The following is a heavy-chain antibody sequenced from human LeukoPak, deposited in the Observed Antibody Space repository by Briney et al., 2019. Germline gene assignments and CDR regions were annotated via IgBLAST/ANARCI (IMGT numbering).Heavy chain of an antibody. J-gene: IGHJ4*02. Sequence: PSETLSLTCAVYGGSFSGYYWSWIRQPPGKGLEWIGEINHSGSTNYNPSLKSRVTISVDTSKNQFSLKLSSVTAADTAVYYCAGGAILVGAPYYFDYWGQGTLVTVSS. CDR2: INHSGST. CDR1: GGSFSGYY. D-gene: IGHD1-26*01. CDR3: AGGAILVGAPYYFDY. V-gene: IGHV4-34*01.